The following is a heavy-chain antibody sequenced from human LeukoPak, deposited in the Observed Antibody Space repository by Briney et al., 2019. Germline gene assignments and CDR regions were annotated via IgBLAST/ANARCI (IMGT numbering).Heavy chain of an antibody. D-gene: IGHD3-10*01. CDR1: GGSISSYY. CDR3: ARVISGSYSYYYYYMDV. CDR2: IYYSGST. Sequence: PSETLSLTCTVSGGSISSYYWSWIRQPPGKGLESIGYIYYSGSTNYNPSLKSRVTISVDTSKNQFSLKLSSVTAADTAVYYCARVISGSYSYYYYYMDVWGKGTTVTVSS. J-gene: IGHJ6*03. V-gene: IGHV4-59*01.